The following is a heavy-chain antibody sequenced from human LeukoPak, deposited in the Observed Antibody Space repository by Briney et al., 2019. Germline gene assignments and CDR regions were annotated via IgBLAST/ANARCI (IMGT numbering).Heavy chain of an antibody. CDR1: GFTFSSYS. Sequence: PGGSLRLSCAASGFTFSSYSMNWVRQAPGKGLEWVSSISSSSSYIYYADSVKGRFTISRDNAKNSLYLQMNSLRAEDTAVYYCARHRGGYGDLIRHNWFDPWGQGTLVTVSS. D-gene: IGHD4-17*01. V-gene: IGHV3-21*01. J-gene: IGHJ5*02. CDR2: ISSSSSYI. CDR3: ARHRGGYGDLIRHNWFDP.